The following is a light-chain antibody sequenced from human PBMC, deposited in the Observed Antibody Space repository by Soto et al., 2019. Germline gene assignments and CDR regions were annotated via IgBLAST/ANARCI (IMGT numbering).Light chain of an antibody. CDR2: KAS. J-gene: IGKJ1*01. CDR3: QQYNSYSWT. V-gene: IGKV1-5*03. Sequence: IQMIQSPSSLSASVGDRVTITCRASQSISSWLARYQQKPGKAPKLLIYKASSLESGVPSRFSGSGSGTEFTLTISSLQPDDFATYYCQQYNSYSWTFGQGTKVDIK. CDR1: QSISSW.